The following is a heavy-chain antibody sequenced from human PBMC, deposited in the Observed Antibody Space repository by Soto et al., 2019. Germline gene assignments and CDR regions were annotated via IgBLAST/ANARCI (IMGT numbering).Heavy chain of an antibody. D-gene: IGHD6-13*01. Sequence: LSLTCTVSGGSTSSYYWSWIRQSAGKGLEWIGRFYTSGGTNYNPSLEGRVTMSVDTSKNQFSLKLSSVTAADTAVYYCARGTYSSNYYFAYGLDVWGKGTTVTVSS. J-gene: IGHJ6*04. V-gene: IGHV4-4*07. CDR1: GGSTSSYY. CDR2: FYTSGGT. CDR3: ARGTYSSNYYFAYGLDV.